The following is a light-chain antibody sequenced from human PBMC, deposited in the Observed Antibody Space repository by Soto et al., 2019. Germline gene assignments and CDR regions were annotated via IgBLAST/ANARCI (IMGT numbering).Light chain of an antibody. V-gene: IGKV2-30*01. J-gene: IGKJ2*01. Sequence: EVVMTQSPRNLPVTLGQPASISCWSSQGLVYSDGNTYLNWFQQRPGHSPRRLLYKVSFRDSGVPARFSGSGSGTAFTLTISRVEAEDVGIYYCMQATPWPPYSFGQGTKLEIK. CDR2: KVS. CDR3: MQATPWPPYS. CDR1: QGLVYSDGNTY.